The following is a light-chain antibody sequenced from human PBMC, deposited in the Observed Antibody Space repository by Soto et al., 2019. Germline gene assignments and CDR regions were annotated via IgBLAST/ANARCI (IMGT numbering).Light chain of an antibody. CDR2: EAS. Sequence: ETVLTQSPGSLSLSPGEGATLSCTASQSISGRYLAWYQQRPGQAPRLLIYEASSRATGIPDRFSGSGSGTDFTLTISRLEPEDFAVYYCQQYATSPKTFGQGTKVDIK. J-gene: IGKJ1*01. V-gene: IGKV3-20*01. CDR3: QQYATSPKT. CDR1: QSISGRY.